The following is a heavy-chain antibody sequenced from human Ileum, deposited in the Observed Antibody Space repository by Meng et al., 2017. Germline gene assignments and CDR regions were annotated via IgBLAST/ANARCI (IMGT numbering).Heavy chain of an antibody. CDR2: IWYDGSKK. V-gene: IGHV3-33*01. D-gene: IGHD5-12*01. Sequence: QVPLVGCGGGAVQPGRALRLSCGGSGYIFSSRGMHWVRQAPGKGLEWVAAIWYDGSKKLYGDSVKGRFTISRDDSKNTLYLEMNGLRVEDTAVYFCATDIGVTNYLLDFWGQGTLVTVSS. CDR3: ATDIGVTNYLLDF. J-gene: IGHJ4*02. CDR1: GYIFSSRG.